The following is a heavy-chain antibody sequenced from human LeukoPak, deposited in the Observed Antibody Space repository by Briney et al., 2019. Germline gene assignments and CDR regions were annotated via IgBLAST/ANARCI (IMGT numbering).Heavy chain of an antibody. J-gene: IGHJ6*02. CDR1: GFTFTTYA. V-gene: IGHV3-23*01. D-gene: IGHD1-26*01. Sequence: GGSLRLFCAASGFTFTTYAMGWVRQAPGKGLEWVSRISRDGGESTFYAESVKGRFTISRDNTKNSLYLQMNSLRAEDTAVYYCARVGSGSYYSLYYYYYGMDVWGQGTTVTVSS. CDR2: ISRDGGEST. CDR3: ARVGSGSYYSLYYYYYGMDV.